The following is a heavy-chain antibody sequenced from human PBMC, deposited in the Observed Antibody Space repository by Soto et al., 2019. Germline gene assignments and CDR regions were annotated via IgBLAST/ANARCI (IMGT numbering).Heavy chain of an antibody. J-gene: IGHJ6*02. CDR2: INAGNGNT. CDR1: GYTFTSYA. Sequence: GASVKVSCKASGYTFTSYAMHWVRQAPGQRLEWMGWINAGNGNTKYSQKFQGRVTITRDTSASTAYMELSSLRSEDTAVYYCARDKGYDSSGYYLLMDVWGQGTTVTVSS. D-gene: IGHD3-22*01. V-gene: IGHV1-3*01. CDR3: ARDKGYDSSGYYLLMDV.